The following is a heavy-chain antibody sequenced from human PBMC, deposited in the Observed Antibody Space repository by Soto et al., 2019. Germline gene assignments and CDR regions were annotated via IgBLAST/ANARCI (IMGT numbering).Heavy chain of an antibody. J-gene: IGHJ6*02. CDR3: ARYQVDCSGGSCYPDTKYYYYGMDV. Sequence: SETLSLTCTVSGGSISSGGYYWSWIRQHPGKGLEWIGYIYYSGSTYYNPSLKSRVTISVDTSKNQFSLKLSSVTAADTAVYYCARYQVDCSGGSCYPDTKYYYYGMDVWGQGTTVTVSS. CDR2: IYYSGST. D-gene: IGHD2-15*01. CDR1: GGSISSGGYY. V-gene: IGHV4-31*03.